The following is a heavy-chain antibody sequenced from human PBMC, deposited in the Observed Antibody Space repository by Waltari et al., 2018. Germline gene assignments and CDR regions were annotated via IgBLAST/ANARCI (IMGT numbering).Heavy chain of an antibody. CDR3: AVYLRSSPFDP. J-gene: IGHJ5*02. Sequence: GGSLRLSCAASGFTFSSYWMHWVPQAPGKGLVWVSRINSDGSTTGYADSVKGRFTISRDNTKNTLSLQMNSLRDEDTAVYYCAVYLRSSPFDPWGQGTLVTVSS. D-gene: IGHD5-12*01. CDR1: GFTFSSYW. V-gene: IGHV3-74*01. CDR2: INSDGSTT.